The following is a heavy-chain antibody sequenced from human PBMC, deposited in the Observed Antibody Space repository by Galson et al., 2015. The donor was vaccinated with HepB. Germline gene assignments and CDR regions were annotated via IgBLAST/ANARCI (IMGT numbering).Heavy chain of an antibody. V-gene: IGHV1-69*02. CDR3: ARVESSSWYVYGMDV. Sequence: SVKVSCKASGGTFSSYTISWVRQAPGQGLEWMGRIIPILGIANYAQKFQGRVTITADKSTSTAYMELSSLRSEDTAVYYCARVESSSWYVYGMDVWGQGTTVTVSS. J-gene: IGHJ6*02. CDR1: GGTFSSYT. CDR2: IIPILGIA. D-gene: IGHD6-13*01.